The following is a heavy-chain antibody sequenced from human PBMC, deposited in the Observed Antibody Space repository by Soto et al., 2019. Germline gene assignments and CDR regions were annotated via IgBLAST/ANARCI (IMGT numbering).Heavy chain of an antibody. Sequence: GGSLRLSCAASGFTFSGSAMHWVRQASGKGLEWVGRIRSKANSYATAYAASVKGRFTISRDDSKNTAYLQMNSLKTEDTAVYYCTRPFYDFWSGSPETFDIWGQGTRVTVSS. J-gene: IGHJ3*02. CDR3: TRPFYDFWSGSPETFDI. D-gene: IGHD3-3*01. CDR1: GFTFSGSA. V-gene: IGHV3-73*01. CDR2: IRSKANSYAT.